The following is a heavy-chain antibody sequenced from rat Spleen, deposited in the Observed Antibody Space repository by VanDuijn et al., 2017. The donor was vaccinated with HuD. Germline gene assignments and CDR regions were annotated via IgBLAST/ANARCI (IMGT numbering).Heavy chain of an antibody. Sequence: EVQLVESGGGLVQPGRSLKLSCVASEFTFNNYWMTWIRQAPGKGLEWVASITNSGGTTHYPDSVKGRFTISRDNAKSTLYLQMDSLRSEDAATYYCAQPLAYWGQGTLVTVSS. J-gene: IGHJ3*01. CDR3: AQPLAY. D-gene: IGHD3-4*01. V-gene: IGHV5-31*01. CDR2: ITNSGGTT. CDR1: EFTFNNYW.